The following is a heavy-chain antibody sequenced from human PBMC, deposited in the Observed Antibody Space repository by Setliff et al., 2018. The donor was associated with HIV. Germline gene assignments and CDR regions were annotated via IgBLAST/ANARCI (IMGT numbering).Heavy chain of an antibody. J-gene: IGHJ4*02. V-gene: IGHV3-53*01. Sequence: GESLKISCAASGFRVTDTYMAWVRQAPGKGLEWVTLIYKAGKTYYADSVKGRFTISRDNSKNMLYLQMNNLTTEDTAVYYCVNRAWLESWGQGTLVTVSS. CDR2: IYKAGKT. CDR3: VNRAWLES. CDR1: GFRVTDTY.